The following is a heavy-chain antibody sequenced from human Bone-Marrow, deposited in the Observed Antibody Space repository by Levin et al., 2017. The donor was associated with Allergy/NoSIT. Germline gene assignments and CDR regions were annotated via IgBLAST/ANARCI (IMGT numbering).Heavy chain of an antibody. V-gene: IGHV4-59*01. J-gene: IGHJ2*01. CDR1: GGSISNYY. CDR3: VRGSTWAWYCDL. D-gene: IGHD1-1*01. CDR2: IYYSGST. Sequence: SETLSLTCTVSGGSISNYYWNWIRESPGKGLEWVGCIYYSGSTVYNPSLKSRVTISVATSKNQFSLKLSSVTAADTAVYYCVRGSTWAWYCDLWGRGTLVTVSS.